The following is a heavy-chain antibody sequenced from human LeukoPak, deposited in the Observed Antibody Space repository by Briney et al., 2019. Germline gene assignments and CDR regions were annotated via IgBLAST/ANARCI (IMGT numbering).Heavy chain of an antibody. Sequence: GGSLRLSCAAPGLTSTNYWMHWVRQAPGKGLESVAYIHPDGTEKYYMESLRGRFAISRDNAKNSLYLQMSNLRDEDAAVYYCTSRYDFWSGYFQGYYFDFWGQGSLVTVSS. D-gene: IGHD3-3*01. CDR2: IHPDGTEK. CDR3: TSRYDFWSGYFQGYYFDF. J-gene: IGHJ4*02. CDR1: GLTSTNYW. V-gene: IGHV3-7*01.